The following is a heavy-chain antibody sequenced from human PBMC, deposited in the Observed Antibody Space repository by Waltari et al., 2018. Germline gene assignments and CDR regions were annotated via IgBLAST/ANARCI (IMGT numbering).Heavy chain of an antibody. Sequence: QLRLQQWGAGLLNPSETLALTCPGPGGSFNGHYASWTRQTPGKGLEWIVEVDHSGSANYSPSLKSRVTVSLDTSNKQVSLTLTSVTAADTGIYYCARDARDWEAVDNTYLDSWGQGTLVAVSS. CDR3: ARDARDWEAVDNTYLDS. CDR2: VDHSGSA. V-gene: IGHV4-34*01. D-gene: IGHD2-21*02. J-gene: IGHJ4*02. CDR1: GGSFNGHY.